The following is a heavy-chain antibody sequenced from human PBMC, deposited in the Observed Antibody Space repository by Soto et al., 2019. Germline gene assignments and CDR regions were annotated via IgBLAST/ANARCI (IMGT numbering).Heavy chain of an antibody. CDR2: IIPIFGTA. CDR3: ARGVDYYDSSGYYPFDY. J-gene: IGHJ4*02. CDR1: GGTFSSYA. Sequence: QVQLVQSGAEVKKPGSSVKVSCKASGGTFSSYAISWVRQAPGQGLEWMGGIIPIFGTANYAQKFQGRVTITADESTSTAYMELSSLRSKDTAVYYCARGVDYYDSSGYYPFDYWGQGTLVTVSS. V-gene: IGHV1-69*01. D-gene: IGHD3-22*01.